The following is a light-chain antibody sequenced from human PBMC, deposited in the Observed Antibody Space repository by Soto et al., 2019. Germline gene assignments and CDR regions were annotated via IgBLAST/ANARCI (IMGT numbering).Light chain of an antibody. CDR3: QQYNNWPPT. CDR1: QSVSGN. CDR2: GAS. V-gene: IGKV3D-15*01. Sequence: EIVMTQSPATLSVSPGERATLSCRASQSVSGNLAWYQQKPGQAPRLLIYGASTRATGIPARFSGSGSGTEFTLIISSLQSEDFAVYYCQQYNNWPPTFGQVTKVEIK. J-gene: IGKJ1*01.